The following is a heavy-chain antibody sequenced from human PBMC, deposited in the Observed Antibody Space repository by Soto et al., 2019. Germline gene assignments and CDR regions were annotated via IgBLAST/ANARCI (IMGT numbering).Heavy chain of an antibody. D-gene: IGHD2-15*01. CDR1: GFTFSNYW. Sequence: EVQLVESGGGLVQPGGSLRLSCVASGFTFSNYWMYWVRQAPGEGLVWVSRINNDGSVSSYADSVKGRLTISRDNVKNCLYLQMDSLRAEDTAVYYCARADCVCGTWYSLAGTFYYYVHVWGKGTTVNVFS. J-gene: IGHJ6*03. CDR2: INNDGSVS. CDR3: ARADCVCGTWYSLAGTFYYYVHV. V-gene: IGHV3-74*01.